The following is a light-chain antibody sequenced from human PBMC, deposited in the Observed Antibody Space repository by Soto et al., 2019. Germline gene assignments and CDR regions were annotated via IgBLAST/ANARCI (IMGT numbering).Light chain of an antibody. CDR3: SSYTSSSTFYV. CDR2: EVS. V-gene: IGLV2-14*01. Sequence: QSFLTQPASVSGSAGQSITISCAGTSSDVGGYNYVSWYQQHPGRAPKLMIYEVSHRPSGASNRFSGSKSGNTASLTISGLQAEDEADYYCSSYTSSSTFYVFGTGTKVTVL. J-gene: IGLJ1*01. CDR1: SSDVGGYNY.